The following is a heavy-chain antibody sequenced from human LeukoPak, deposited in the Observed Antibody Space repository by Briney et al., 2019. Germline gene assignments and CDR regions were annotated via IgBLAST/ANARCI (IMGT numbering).Heavy chain of an antibody. D-gene: IGHD6-19*01. CDR2: IWYDGSNK. CDR1: GFTFSSYG. J-gene: IGHJ4*02. V-gene: IGHV3-33*06. CDR3: AKGRDIAVAGIDY. Sequence: PGGSLRLSCAASGFTFSSYGMHWVRQAPGKGLEWVAVIWYDGSNKYYADSVKGRFTISRDNSKNTLYLQMNSLRAEDTAVYYCAKGRDIAVAGIDYWGQGTLVTVSS.